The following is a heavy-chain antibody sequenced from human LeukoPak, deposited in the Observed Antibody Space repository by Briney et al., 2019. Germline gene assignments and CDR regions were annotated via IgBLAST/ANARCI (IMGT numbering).Heavy chain of an antibody. Sequence: SETLSLTCAVYGGSFSGDFWSWIRQSPGKGLEWIGSIYYSGSTYYNPSLKSRVTISVDTSKNQFSLKLSSVTAADTAVYYCAREKLGYSSSWYGAFTPYYFDYWGQGTLVTVSS. J-gene: IGHJ4*02. V-gene: IGHV4-34*01. CDR2: IYYSGST. CDR1: GGSFSGDF. CDR3: AREKLGYSSSWYGAFTPYYFDY. D-gene: IGHD6-13*01.